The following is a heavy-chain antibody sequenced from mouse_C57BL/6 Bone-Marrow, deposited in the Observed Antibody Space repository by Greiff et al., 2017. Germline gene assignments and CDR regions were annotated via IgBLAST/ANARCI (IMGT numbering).Heavy chain of an antibody. CDR3: ARPPSYYYGSSLAMDY. V-gene: IGHV1-81*01. Sequence: QVQLQQSGAELARPGASVKLSCKASGYTFTSYGISWVKQRPGQGLEWIGEIYPRSGNTYYNEKFKGKATLTADNSSSTAYMELRSLTSEDSAVYFWARPPSYYYGSSLAMDYWGQGTTVTVSS. CDR2: IYPRSGNT. D-gene: IGHD1-1*01. J-gene: IGHJ4*01. CDR1: GYTFTSYG.